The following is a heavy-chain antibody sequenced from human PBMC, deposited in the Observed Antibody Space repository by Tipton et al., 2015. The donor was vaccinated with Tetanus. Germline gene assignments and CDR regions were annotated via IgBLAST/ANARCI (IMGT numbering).Heavy chain of an antibody. J-gene: IGHJ4*02. CDR2: IYYSGST. CDR1: GGSVSSGSYY. V-gene: IGHV4-61*01. Sequence: LRPSCTVSGGSVSSGSYYWSWIRQPPGKGLEWIGYIYYSGSTNYNPSLKSRVTISVDTSKNQFSLKLSSVTAADTAVYYCAGGAGKPAYFDYWGQGTLVTVSS. CDR3: AGGAGKPAYFDY. D-gene: IGHD2-2*01.